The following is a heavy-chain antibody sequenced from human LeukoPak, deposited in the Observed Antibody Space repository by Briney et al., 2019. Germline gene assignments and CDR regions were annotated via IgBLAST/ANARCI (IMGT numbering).Heavy chain of an antibody. CDR2: IYSNDEK. Sequence: SGPTLVKPTETLTLTCTVSGFSLSNARMGVSWIRQPPGKALEWLVHIYSNDEKSYSTSLKSRLTISKDTSKSQVVLTMTNMDPVDTATYYCARILVPSSSWYVVSSPFDYWGQGTLVTVSS. J-gene: IGHJ4*02. D-gene: IGHD6-13*01. V-gene: IGHV2-26*01. CDR1: GFSLSNARMG. CDR3: ARILVPSSSWYVVSSPFDY.